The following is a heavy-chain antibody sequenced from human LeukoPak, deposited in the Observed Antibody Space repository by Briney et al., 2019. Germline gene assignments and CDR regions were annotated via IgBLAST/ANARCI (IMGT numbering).Heavy chain of an antibody. J-gene: IGHJ5*02. Sequence: ASVKVSYKASGYTFTSYGISWVRQAPGQGLEWMGWISAYNGNTNYAQKLQGRVTMTTDTSTSTAYMELRSLRSDDTAVYYCARGGVPYSGSYFDWFDPWGQGTLVTVSS. V-gene: IGHV1-18*01. CDR2: ISAYNGNT. CDR3: ARGGVPYSGSYFDWFDP. CDR1: GYTFTSYG. D-gene: IGHD1-26*01.